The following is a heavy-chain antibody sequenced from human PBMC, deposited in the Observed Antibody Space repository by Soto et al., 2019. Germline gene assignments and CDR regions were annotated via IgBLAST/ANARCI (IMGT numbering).Heavy chain of an antibody. Sequence: ASVKVSCKASGYTFTSYDIIWVRKAPGQGLEWMGWMNPKNDNTASGQRFQGRVTLTRNTSITTAYMELTSLTSEDTAVYFCARSGGIALAYDIWGQGTMVTVSS. J-gene: IGHJ3*02. CDR3: ARSGGIALAYDI. CDR2: MNPKNDNT. V-gene: IGHV1-8*01. D-gene: IGHD6-13*01. CDR1: GYTFTSYD.